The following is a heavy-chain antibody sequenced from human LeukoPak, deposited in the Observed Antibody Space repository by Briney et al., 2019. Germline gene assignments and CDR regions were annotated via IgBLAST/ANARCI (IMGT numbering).Heavy chain of an antibody. CDR2: IYPGDSDT. D-gene: IGHD5-18*01. V-gene: IGHV5-51*01. Sequence: GESLKISCKGSGYSFTSYWIGWVRQMPGKGLEWMGIIYPGDSDTRYSPSFQGQVTISADKSISTAYLQRSSLKASDTAMYYCARNLQSQRGYSYAWWFDPWGQGTLVTVSS. J-gene: IGHJ5*02. CDR1: GYSFTSYW. CDR3: ARNLQSQRGYSYAWWFDP.